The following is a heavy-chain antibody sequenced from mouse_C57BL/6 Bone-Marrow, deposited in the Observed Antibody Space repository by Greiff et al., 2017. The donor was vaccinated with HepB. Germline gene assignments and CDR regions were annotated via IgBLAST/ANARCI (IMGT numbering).Heavy chain of an antibody. D-gene: IGHD1-1*01. CDR3: ARFITTVVATSDAMDY. Sequence: VKLMESGPELVKPGASVKISCKASGYTFTDYYINWVKQRPGQGLEWIGWIFPGSGSTYYNEKFKGKATLTVDKSSSTAYMLLSSLTSEDSAVYFCARFITTVVATSDAMDYWGQGTSVTVSS. CDR2: IFPGSGST. CDR1: GYTFTDYY. J-gene: IGHJ4*01. V-gene: IGHV1-75*01.